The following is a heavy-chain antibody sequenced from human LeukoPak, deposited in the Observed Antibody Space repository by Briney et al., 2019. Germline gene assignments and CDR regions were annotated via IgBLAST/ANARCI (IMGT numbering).Heavy chain of an antibody. CDR1: GFTFNNGW. V-gene: IGHV3-15*01. D-gene: IGHD3-10*01. CDR2: FKSKTDGGTT. Sequence: PGGPLRLSCAASGFTFNNGWMRWVREAPGKGLEGVGRFKSKTDGGTTDYAAPVKGRFTISRDDSINTLYLQMNSLKTEDTAVYYCTTDRSGLGFGGNDYWGQGTLVTVSS. J-gene: IGHJ4*02. CDR3: TTDRSGLGFGGNDY.